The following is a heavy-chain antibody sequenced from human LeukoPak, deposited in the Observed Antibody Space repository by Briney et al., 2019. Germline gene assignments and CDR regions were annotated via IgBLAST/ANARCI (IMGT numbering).Heavy chain of an antibody. J-gene: IGHJ4*02. CDR3: ARDESHTRILDY. Sequence: SVKVSCKASGGTFSSYTISWVRQAPGQGLEWTGRIIPILGRATYAQKFQGRVTITANKSTRTAYMELSSLRSEDTAVYYCARDESHTRILDYWGQGTLVTVSS. V-gene: IGHV1-69*08. CDR2: IIPILGRA. CDR1: GGTFSSYT. D-gene: IGHD2/OR15-2a*01.